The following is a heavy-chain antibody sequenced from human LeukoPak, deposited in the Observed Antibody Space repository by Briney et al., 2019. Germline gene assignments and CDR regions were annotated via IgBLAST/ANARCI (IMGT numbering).Heavy chain of an antibody. J-gene: IGHJ4*02. CDR2: IGGSAAST. Sequence: SGGSLILSCAASGFTFRLYAMNWVRQAPGKGLEWVSGIGGSAASTFYADSVKGRFTISRDNSENTLYLQMNSLRAEDTAVYYCAKGGSIGSYFVAFDYWGQGTLVTVSS. CDR3: AKGGSIGSYFVAFDY. CDR1: GFTFRLYA. D-gene: IGHD1-26*01. V-gene: IGHV3-23*01.